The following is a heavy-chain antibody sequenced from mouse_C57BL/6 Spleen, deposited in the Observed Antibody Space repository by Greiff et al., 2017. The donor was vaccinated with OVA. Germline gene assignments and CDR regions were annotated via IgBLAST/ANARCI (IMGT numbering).Heavy chain of an antibody. Sequence: VQRVESDAELVKPGASVKISCKVSGYTFTDHTIHWMKQRPEQGLEWIGYIYPRDGSTKYNEKFKGKATLTADKSSSTAYMQLNSLTSEDSAVYFCARRAYDYDGYFDVWGTGTTVTVSS. D-gene: IGHD2-4*01. CDR3: ARRAYDYDGYFDV. CDR1: GYTFTDHT. J-gene: IGHJ1*03. CDR2: IYPRDGST. V-gene: IGHV1-78*01.